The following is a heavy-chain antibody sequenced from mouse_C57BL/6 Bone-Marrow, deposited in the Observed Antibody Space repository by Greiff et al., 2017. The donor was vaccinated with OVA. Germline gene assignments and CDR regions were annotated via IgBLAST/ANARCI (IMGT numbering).Heavy chain of an antibody. CDR3: ASSGEYYYGSSYWFAY. CDR1: GYTFTSYW. D-gene: IGHD1-1*01. V-gene: IGHV1-72*01. CDR2: IDPNSGGT. Sequence: QVQLQQPGAELVKPGASVKLSCTASGYTFTSYWMHWVKQSPGRGLEWIGRIDPNSGGTKYNEKFKGKATLTVDKASSKAYMQLSSLTSEESAVYYCASSGEYYYGSSYWFAYWGQGTLVTVSA. J-gene: IGHJ3*01.